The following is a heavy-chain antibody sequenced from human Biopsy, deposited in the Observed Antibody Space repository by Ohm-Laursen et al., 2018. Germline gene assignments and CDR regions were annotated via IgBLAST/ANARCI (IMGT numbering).Heavy chain of an antibody. V-gene: IGHV4-39*07. CDR1: GGSISDSTYH. CDR3: ARGDAVTVIRGLYY. Sequence: TLSLTCTVSGGSISDSTYHWGWIRQSPGKGLEWIGNIYYSGNTDYSSSLKSRVTISIDKSKNQFFLKLSSVTAEDTAVYYCARGDAVTVIRGLYYWGQGALVTVSS. J-gene: IGHJ4*02. CDR2: IYYSGNT. D-gene: IGHD2-21*02.